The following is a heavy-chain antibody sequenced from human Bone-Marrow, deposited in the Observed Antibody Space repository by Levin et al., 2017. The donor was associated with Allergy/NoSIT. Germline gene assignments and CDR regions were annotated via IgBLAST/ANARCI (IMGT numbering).Heavy chain of an antibody. CDR3: ATQGPYCSGGSCYSGENWFDP. CDR1: GGTFSSYA. J-gene: IGHJ5*02. CDR2: IIPIFGTA. V-gene: IGHV1-69*06. D-gene: IGHD2-15*01. Sequence: KISCKASGGTFSSYAISWVRQAPGQGLEWMGGIIPIFGTANYAQKFQGRVTITADKSTSTAYMELSSLRSEDTAVYYCATQGPYCSGGSCYSGENWFDPWGQGTLVTVSS.